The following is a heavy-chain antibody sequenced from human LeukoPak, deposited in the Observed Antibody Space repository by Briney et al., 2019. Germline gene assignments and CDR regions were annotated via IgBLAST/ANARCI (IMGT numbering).Heavy chain of an antibody. CDR2: INPTGGSS. CDR1: GYTFSNYY. Sequence: ASVKVSCKASGYTFSNYYMHWVRQAPGQGLEWMGIINPTGGSSSYAQKFQDRVTMTRDMSTSTVYMELSSLRSEDTAVYYCARGRAYSISWQKYYFDYWGQGTLVTVSS. D-gene: IGHD6-13*01. J-gene: IGHJ4*02. V-gene: IGHV1-46*01. CDR3: ARGRAYSISWQKYYFDY.